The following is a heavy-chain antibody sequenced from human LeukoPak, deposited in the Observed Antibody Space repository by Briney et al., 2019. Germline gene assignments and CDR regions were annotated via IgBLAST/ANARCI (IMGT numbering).Heavy chain of an antibody. D-gene: IGHD6-19*01. Sequence: GGSLRLSCAASGFTFSSYDIHWVRQAPGKGLKWVAFIRYDGSNKYYADSVRGRFTISRDNSKNTLYLQMNSLRAEDTAVYFCAKGSKAVLFTRDHYMDVWGKGTTVTISS. CDR3: AKGSKAVLFTRDHYMDV. CDR1: GFTFSSYD. CDR2: IRYDGSNK. J-gene: IGHJ6*03. V-gene: IGHV3-30*02.